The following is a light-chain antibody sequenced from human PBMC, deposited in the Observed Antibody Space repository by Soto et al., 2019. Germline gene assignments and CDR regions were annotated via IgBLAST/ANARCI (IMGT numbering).Light chain of an antibody. Sequence: DIQMTQSPSSLSASVGDRVTITCRASQGIRNDLGWYQQKPGKAPKRVXYAASSLQSGVPSRFSGSGSGTDFTLTISSLEPEDFALYYGQQRNSWHPITFGQGTRLEIK. CDR1: QGIRND. CDR3: QQRNSWHPIT. CDR2: AAS. V-gene: IGKV1-17*01. J-gene: IGKJ5*01.